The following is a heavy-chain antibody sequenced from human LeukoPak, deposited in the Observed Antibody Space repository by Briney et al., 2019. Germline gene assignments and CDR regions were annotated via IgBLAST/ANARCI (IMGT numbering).Heavy chain of an antibody. CDR3: AKRYSGSSGLYNFDY. Sequence: PGGSLRLSCAASGFTFSSYAMTWVRQPPGKGLEGVSPITGSTGSTYYADSVKGRFTISRDNSKNTLYLQMNSLRAEDTAVYYCAKRYSGSSGLYNFDYWGQGTLVTVSS. V-gene: IGHV3-23*01. D-gene: IGHD1-26*01. J-gene: IGHJ4*02. CDR1: GFTFSSYA. CDR2: ITGSTGST.